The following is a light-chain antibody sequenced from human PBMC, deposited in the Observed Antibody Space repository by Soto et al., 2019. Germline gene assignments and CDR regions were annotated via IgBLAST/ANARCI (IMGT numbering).Light chain of an antibody. CDR2: KAS. J-gene: IGKJ1*01. CDR1: QSLSSW. V-gene: IGKV1-5*03. CDR3: QQYSTSYRT. Sequence: DMQMTQSPSTLSASVGDRVTITCRASQSLSSWLAWYQQKPGKAPKLLIYKASNLESGVPSRFSGSGSGTEFTLTISSLQPDDFATYYCQQYSTSYRTFGQGTRVEIK.